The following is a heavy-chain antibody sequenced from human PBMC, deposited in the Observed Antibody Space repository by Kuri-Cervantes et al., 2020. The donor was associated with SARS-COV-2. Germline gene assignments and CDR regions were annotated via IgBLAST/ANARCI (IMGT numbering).Heavy chain of an antibody. J-gene: IGHJ6*02. CDR1: GFTFSSYS. CDR2: ISSSSTI. CDR3: ARDQYSGYETYGMDV. D-gene: IGHD5-12*01. V-gene: IGHV3-48*01. Sequence: GGSLRLSCAASGFTFSSYSMNWVRQAPGKGLEWVSYISSSSTIYYADSVKGRFTISRDNAKNSLYLQMNSLRAEDTAVYHCARDQYSGYETYGMDVWGQGTTVTVSS.